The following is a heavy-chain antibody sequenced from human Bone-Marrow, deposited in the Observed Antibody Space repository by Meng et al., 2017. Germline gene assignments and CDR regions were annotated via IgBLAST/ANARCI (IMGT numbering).Heavy chain of an antibody. D-gene: IGHD2-21*01. J-gene: IGHJ4*02. Sequence: QVQLQESGPGLVKPSQTLSLTCTVSGGSISSGDYYWSWIRQPPGKGLELIGYIYNSGSTYYNPSLKSRVTISVDTSKNQFSLKLRFVTAADTAVYYCAREGRSHQVGVSVYWGQGNLVTVSS. CDR1: GGSISSGDYY. V-gene: IGHV4-30-4*01. CDR3: AREGRSHQVGVSVY. CDR2: IYNSGST.